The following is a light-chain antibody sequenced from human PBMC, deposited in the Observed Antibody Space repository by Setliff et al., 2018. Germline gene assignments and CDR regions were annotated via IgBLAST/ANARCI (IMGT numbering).Light chain of an antibody. CDR1: QSVLFSSNNKNY. CDR3: QQYYSAPFN. J-gene: IGKJ5*01. Sequence: DIVMTQSPDSLAVSLGERATINCKSSQSVLFSSNNKNYLAWYQQKPGQPPQLLVYWASARESGVPDRFSGSGSGTNFTLTITSLQAEDVAVYYCQQYYSAPFNFGQGTRLRL. CDR2: WAS. V-gene: IGKV4-1*01.